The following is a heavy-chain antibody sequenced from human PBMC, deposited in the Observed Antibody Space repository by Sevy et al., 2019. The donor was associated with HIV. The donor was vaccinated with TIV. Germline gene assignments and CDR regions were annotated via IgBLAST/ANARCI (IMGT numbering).Heavy chain of an antibody. CDR3: AKERGVPWDAYYFDY. CDR2: ISGSGGST. CDR1: GFTFSSYA. Sequence: GGSLRLSCAASGFTFSSYAMSWVRQAPGKGLEWVSGISGSGGSTYYADSVKGRFTISGDNSKNTLYLQMNSLRAEDTAVYYCAKERGVPWDAYYFDYWGQGTLVTVSS. D-gene: IGHD1-26*01. J-gene: IGHJ4*02. V-gene: IGHV3-23*01.